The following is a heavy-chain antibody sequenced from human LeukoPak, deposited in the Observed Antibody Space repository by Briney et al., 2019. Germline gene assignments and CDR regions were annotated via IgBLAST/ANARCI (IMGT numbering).Heavy chain of an antibody. J-gene: IGHJ4*02. CDR1: GCSFSSGGYS. CDR3: ARGDSSGYFDY. CDR2: LYHSGST. V-gene: IGHV4-30-2*01. Sequence: SQTVSLTCAVSGCSFSSGGYSWIWLPPPPGKGLVGFGYLYHSGSTYYNPSLKSRVTISVDRSKNQFSLKLSSVTAADTAVYYCARGDSSGYFDYWGQGTLVTVSS. D-gene: IGHD3-22*01.